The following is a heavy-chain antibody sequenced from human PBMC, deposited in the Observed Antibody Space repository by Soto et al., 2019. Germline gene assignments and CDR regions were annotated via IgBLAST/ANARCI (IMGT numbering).Heavy chain of an antibody. CDR3: ARHHGPTTSENGFDP. J-gene: IGHJ5*02. CDR1: GYTFFTYD. V-gene: IGHV1-18*01. CDR2: ISTYSGDT. Sequence: QVRLVQSGVEVKTPGASVKVSCQASGYTFFTYDISWVRQAPGQGLEWMGWISTYSGDTKYAQKFQGRVTMTTDTSTTTAYLELRSQRSDDTAVYYCARHHGPTTSENGFDPWGQGTLVTVSS. D-gene: IGHD5-12*01.